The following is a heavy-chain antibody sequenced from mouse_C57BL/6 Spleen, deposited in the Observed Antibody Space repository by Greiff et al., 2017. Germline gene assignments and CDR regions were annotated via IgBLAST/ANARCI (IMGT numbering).Heavy chain of an antibody. Sequence: QVHVKQSGAELVKPGASVKLSCKASGYTFTEYTIHWVKQRSGPGLAWIGWFYPGSGSIKYNEKFKDKATLTSDKSSSTVYMELSRLTSEDSAVYFCARHEEDSKDYFDYWGQGTTLTVSS. CDR1: GYTFTEYT. J-gene: IGHJ2*01. CDR2: FYPGSGSI. D-gene: IGHD2-5*01. CDR3: ARHEEDSKDYFDY. V-gene: IGHV1-62-2*01.